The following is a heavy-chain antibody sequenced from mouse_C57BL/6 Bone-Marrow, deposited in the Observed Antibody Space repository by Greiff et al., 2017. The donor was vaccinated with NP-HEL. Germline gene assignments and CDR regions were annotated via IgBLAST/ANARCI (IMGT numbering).Heavy chain of an antibody. CDR2: INPDSSTI. J-gene: IGHJ1*03. CDR1: GVDFSRYW. Sequence: AAEGVDFSRYWMSWVRRAPGKGLEWIGEINPDSSTINYAPSLKDKFIISRDNAKNTLYLQMSKVRSEDTALYYCARSYYYGSSHWYFDVWGTGTTVTVSS. CDR3: ARSYYYGSSHWYFDV. V-gene: IGHV4-1*01. D-gene: IGHD1-1*01.